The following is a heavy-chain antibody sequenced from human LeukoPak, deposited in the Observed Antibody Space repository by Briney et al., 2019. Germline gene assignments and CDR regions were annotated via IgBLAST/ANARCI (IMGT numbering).Heavy chain of an antibody. CDR2: IYSGGST. D-gene: IGHD2-2*01. V-gene: IGHV3-53*01. CDR1: GFTVSSNY. CDR3: AVPSVLYYFDY. Sequence: GGSLRLSCAASGFTVSSNYMSWVRQAPGKGLEWVSVIYSGGSTYYADSVKGRFTISRDNSKNTLYLQMNSLGAEDTAVYYCAVPSVLYYFDYWGQGTLVTVSS. J-gene: IGHJ4*02.